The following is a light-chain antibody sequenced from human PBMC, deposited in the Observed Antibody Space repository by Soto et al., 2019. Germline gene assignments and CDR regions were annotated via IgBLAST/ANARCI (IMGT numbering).Light chain of an antibody. J-gene: IGKJ2*01. CDR3: QQSYSTPMYT. V-gene: IGKV1-39*01. Sequence: DIQMTQSPSSRSASVGDRVTITGRASQSISSYLNWYQQKPGKAPKLLIYAASSLQSGVPSRFSGSGSGTDFTLTISSLQPEDFATYYCQQSYSTPMYTFGQGTKLEIK. CDR2: AAS. CDR1: QSISSY.